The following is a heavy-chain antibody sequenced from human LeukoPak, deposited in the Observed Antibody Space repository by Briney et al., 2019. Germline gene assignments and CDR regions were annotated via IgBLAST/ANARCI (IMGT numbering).Heavy chain of an antibody. CDR2: IWRDGSNQ. D-gene: IGHD3-16*01. V-gene: IGHV3-33*01. Sequence: GRSLRLSCAASGFTFSAYGMHWVRQAPGKGLEWMALIWRDGSNQYYADSVKGRFIISRDNSKNTLYLQMNSLRADDTAVYYCARDLGKGSYFDYWGQGTLVTVSS. CDR3: ARDLGKGSYFDY. CDR1: GFTFSAYG. J-gene: IGHJ4*02.